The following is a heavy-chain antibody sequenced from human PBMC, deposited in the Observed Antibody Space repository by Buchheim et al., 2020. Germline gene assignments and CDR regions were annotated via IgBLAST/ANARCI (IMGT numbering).Heavy chain of an antibody. CDR2: ISYDGSNK. CDR3: ARLYSSSSAFDY. J-gene: IGHJ4*02. CDR1: GFTFSSYA. V-gene: IGHV3-30-3*01. D-gene: IGHD6-6*01. Sequence: QVQLVESGGGVVQPGRSLRLSCAASGFTFSSYAMHWVRQAPGKGLEWVAVISYDGSNKYYADSVKGRFTISRVNSKNTLYLQMNSLRAEDTAVYYCARLYSSSSAFDYWGQGTL.